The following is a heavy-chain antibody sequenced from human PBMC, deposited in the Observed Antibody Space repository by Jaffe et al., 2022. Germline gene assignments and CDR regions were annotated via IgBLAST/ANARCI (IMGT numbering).Heavy chain of an antibody. J-gene: IGHJ4*02. V-gene: IGHV4-59*01. CDR3: ASLNIYCSSTSCYQRTVDY. CDR1: GGSISSYY. Sequence: QVQLQESGPGLVKPSETLSLTCTVSGGSISSYYWSWIRQPPGKGLEWIGYIYYSGSTNYNPSLKSRVTISVDTSKNQFSLKLSSVTAADTAVYYCASLNIYCSSTSCYQRTVDYWGQGTLVTVSS. D-gene: IGHD2-2*01. CDR2: IYYSGST.